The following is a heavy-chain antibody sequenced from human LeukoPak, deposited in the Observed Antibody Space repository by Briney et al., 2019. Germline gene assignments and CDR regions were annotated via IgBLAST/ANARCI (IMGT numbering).Heavy chain of an antibody. J-gene: IGHJ4*02. CDR2: ISTSGSTI. Sequence: GGSLSLSCAASGFTFSSYEINWVRQAPGKGLEWVSYISTSGSTIYYADSVKGRFTISRDNAKNSLLLQMNSLRAEETAVYYCGGVSGSSIFDYWGQGTLVTVSS. CDR3: GGVSGSSIFDY. CDR1: GFTFSSYE. V-gene: IGHV3-48*03. D-gene: IGHD3-16*01.